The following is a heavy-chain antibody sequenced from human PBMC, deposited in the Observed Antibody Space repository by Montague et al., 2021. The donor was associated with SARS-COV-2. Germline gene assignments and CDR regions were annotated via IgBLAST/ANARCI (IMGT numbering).Heavy chain of an antibody. J-gene: IGHJ4*02. Sequence: SETLSLTCTVSGGSISSFYWSWFRQHPGKGLEWIGDISDSGSTNYNPSLTSRVTMSVDTSKNQYSLKVTSVTAADTAVYYCARHYSANLPAVYWGQGTLVTVSS. D-gene: IGHD4/OR15-4a*01. CDR2: ISDSGST. CDR3: ARHYSANLPAVY. CDR1: GGSISSFY. V-gene: IGHV4-59*08.